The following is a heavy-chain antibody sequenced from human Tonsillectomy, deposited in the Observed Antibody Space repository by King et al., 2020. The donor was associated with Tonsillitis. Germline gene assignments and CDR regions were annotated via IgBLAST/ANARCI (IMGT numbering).Heavy chain of an antibody. Sequence: QLVQSGAEVKKPGASVKVSCKASGYTFTDYYMHWVRQAPGLGREWMGWINPNSGDTNYGQKFQGRVSLTRDTSISTAYMELSRLTSDDTAVFYCARDGAFDLWGQGTMVTVSS. V-gene: IGHV1-2*02. J-gene: IGHJ3*01. CDR3: ARDGAFDL. CDR2: INPNSGDT. CDR1: GYTFTDYY.